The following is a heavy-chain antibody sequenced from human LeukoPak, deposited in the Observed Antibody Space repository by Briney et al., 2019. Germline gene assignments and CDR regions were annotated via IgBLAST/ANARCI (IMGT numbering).Heavy chain of an antibody. CDR2: ISGSGGST. J-gene: IGHJ6*04. CDR3: TTDGSGV. CDR1: GFTFSSYG. Sequence: PGGSLRLSCAASGFTFSSYGMSWVRQAPGKGLEWVSAISGSGGSTYYADSVKGRFTISRDNSKNTLYLQMNSLKTEDTAVYYCTTDGSGVWGKGTTVTVSS. V-gene: IGHV3-23*01.